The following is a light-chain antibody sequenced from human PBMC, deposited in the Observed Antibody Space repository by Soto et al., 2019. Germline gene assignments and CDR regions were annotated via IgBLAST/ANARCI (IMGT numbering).Light chain of an antibody. CDR1: SSNIGAGYD. V-gene: IGLV1-40*01. Sequence: QSVLTQPPSVSGAPGPRVTISCTGSSSNIGAGYDIHWYQQLPGTAPKLLVYGNTHRPSGVPDRFSGSKSGTSASLAITGLQAEDEAHYYCQSYDNSLSGWVFGGGTKLTVL. CDR3: QSYDNSLSGWV. CDR2: GNT. J-gene: IGLJ3*02.